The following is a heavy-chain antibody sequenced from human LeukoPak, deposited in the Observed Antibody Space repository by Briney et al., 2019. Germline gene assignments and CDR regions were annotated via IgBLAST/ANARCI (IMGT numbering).Heavy chain of an antibody. CDR1: GYKFSDYW. CDR2: IYPGDSDL. D-gene: IGHD3-9*01. CDR3: ARPNYDILTGYSVVGAFDI. V-gene: IGHV5-51*01. Sequence: GESLKISCKTSGYKFSDYWIGWVRQMPGKGLEWMGIIYPGDSDLRYSPSFQGQVTISADKSISTAYLHWSSLEASDTAMYYCARPNYDILTGYSVVGAFDIWGQGTMVTVSS. J-gene: IGHJ3*02.